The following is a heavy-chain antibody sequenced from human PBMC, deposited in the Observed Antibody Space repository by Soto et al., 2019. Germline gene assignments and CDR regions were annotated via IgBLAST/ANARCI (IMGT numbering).Heavy chain of an antibody. V-gene: IGHV3-30*18. J-gene: IGHJ4*02. D-gene: IGHD2-15*01. CDR2: ISYDTSYK. Sequence: VAVISYDTSYKNHVDSVKGRFTISRDNSKNTLYLQMTSLRAEDTAVYYCAKVSIAKSSAVTFDSWGQGTLVTVSS. CDR3: AKVSIAKSSAVTFDS.